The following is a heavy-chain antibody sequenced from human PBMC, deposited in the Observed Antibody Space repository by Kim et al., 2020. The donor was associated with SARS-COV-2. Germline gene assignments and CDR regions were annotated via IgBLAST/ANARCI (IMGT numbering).Heavy chain of an antibody. CDR3: ARESSGDSSGYVSY. Sequence: GGSLRLSCAASGFTVSSNYMSWVRQAPGKGLEWVSVIYSGGSTYYADSVKGRFSISRDNSKNTLYLQMNSLRAEDTAVYYCARESSGDSSGYVSYWGQGTLVTVSS. CDR1: GFTVSSNY. D-gene: IGHD3-22*01. V-gene: IGHV3-66*01. J-gene: IGHJ4*02. CDR2: IYSGGST.